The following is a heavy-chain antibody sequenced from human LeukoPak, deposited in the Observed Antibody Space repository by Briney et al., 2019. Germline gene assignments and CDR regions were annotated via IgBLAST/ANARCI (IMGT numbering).Heavy chain of an antibody. CDR2: IRSRANSYAT. V-gene: IGHV3-73*01. D-gene: IGHD7-27*01. Sequence: GGSPRLSCAASGFTFSGTAMHWVRQPSGKGLEWVGRIRSRANSYATAYAASVKGRFTISRDDSKNTAHLQMSSLKTEDTAVYYCARAWGQRYYWYFDLWGRGTLVTVSS. J-gene: IGHJ2*01. CDR1: GFTFSGTA. CDR3: ARAWGQRYYWYFDL.